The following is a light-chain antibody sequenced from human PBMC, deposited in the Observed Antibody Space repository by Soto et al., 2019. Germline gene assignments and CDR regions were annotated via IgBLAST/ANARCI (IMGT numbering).Light chain of an antibody. CDR2: DVS. CDR1: SSDVGGYNR. V-gene: IGLV2-18*02. CDR3: TSYASDSAYV. Sequence: QSALTQPPSVSGSPGQSVAISCTGTSSDVGGYNRVSWYQQAPGKAPKLLIYDVSNRPSGGSTRFSGSKSGNTASLTISGLQAEDEADYYCTSYASDSAYVFGPGTKLTVL. J-gene: IGLJ1*01.